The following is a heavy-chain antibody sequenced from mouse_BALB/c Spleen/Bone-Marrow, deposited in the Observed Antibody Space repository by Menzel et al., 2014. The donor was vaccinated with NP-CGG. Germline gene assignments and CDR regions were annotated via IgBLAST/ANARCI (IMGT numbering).Heavy chain of an antibody. CDR1: GFSLTNYG. Sequence: VKLMESGPGLVAPSQSLSITCTVSGFSLTNYGISWVRQPPGKGLEWLGVIWGDGSTNYHSALISRLSIGKDNSKSQVLLKLNSLQTDDTATYYCRGGPWFAYWGQGTLVTVSA. J-gene: IGHJ3*01. CDR2: IWGDGST. D-gene: IGHD3-3*01. CDR3: RGGPWFAY. V-gene: IGHV2-3*01.